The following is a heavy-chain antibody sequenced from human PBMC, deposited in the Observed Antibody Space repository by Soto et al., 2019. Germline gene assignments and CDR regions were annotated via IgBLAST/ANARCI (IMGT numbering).Heavy chain of an antibody. Sequence: GESLRLSCAASGFTFSSYGMHWVRQAPGKGLEWVAVIWYDGSNKYYADSVKGRFTISRDNSKNTLYLQMNSLRAEDTAVYYCARDTAARPDYYYYGMDVWGQGTTVTVSS. CDR2: IWYDGSNK. CDR3: ARDTAARPDYYYYGMDV. CDR1: GFTFSSYG. D-gene: IGHD6-6*01. J-gene: IGHJ6*02. V-gene: IGHV3-33*01.